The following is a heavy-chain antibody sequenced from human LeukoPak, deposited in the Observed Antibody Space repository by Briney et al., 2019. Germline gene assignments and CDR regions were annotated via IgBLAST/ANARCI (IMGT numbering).Heavy chain of an antibody. D-gene: IGHD3-22*01. Sequence: ASVKVSCKASGYTFTSYYMHWVRQAPGQGLEWMGIINPSGGSTSYAQKFQGRVTMTRDMSTSTVYMELSSLRSEDTAVYYCARVGRSTGYYYDSSGYTPWVDYWGQGTLVTVSS. CDR2: INPSGGST. J-gene: IGHJ4*02. CDR3: ARVGRSTGYYYDSSGYTPWVDY. V-gene: IGHV1-46*01. CDR1: GYTFTSYY.